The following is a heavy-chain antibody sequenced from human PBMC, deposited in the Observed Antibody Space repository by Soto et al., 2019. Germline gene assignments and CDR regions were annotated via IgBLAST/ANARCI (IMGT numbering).Heavy chain of an antibody. CDR2: IIPIFGTA. J-gene: IGHJ6*02. D-gene: IGHD2-2*01. V-gene: IGHV1-69*13. CDR1: GGTFSSYA. Sequence: GASVKVSCKASGGTFSSYAISWVRQAPGQGLEWMGGIIPIFGTANYAQKFQGRVTITADESTSTAYMELSSLRSEDTAVYYCAQSTNIVLVPAAISRAAEGYYYYGMDVWGQGTTVTVSS. CDR3: AQSTNIVLVPAAISRAAEGYYYYGMDV.